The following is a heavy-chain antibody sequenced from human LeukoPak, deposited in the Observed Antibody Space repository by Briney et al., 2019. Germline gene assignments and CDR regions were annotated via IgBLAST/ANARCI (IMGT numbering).Heavy chain of an antibody. J-gene: IGHJ4*02. CDR1: GGSISSYY. V-gene: IGHV4-59*01. Sequence: SETLSLTCTVSGGSISSYYWSWIRQPPGKGLEWIGYIYYSGSTNYNPSLESRVTISVDTSKNQFSLKLSSVTAADTAVYYCARESVDTAMVYFDYWGQGTLVTVSS. D-gene: IGHD5-18*01. CDR3: ARESVDTAMVYFDY. CDR2: IYYSGST.